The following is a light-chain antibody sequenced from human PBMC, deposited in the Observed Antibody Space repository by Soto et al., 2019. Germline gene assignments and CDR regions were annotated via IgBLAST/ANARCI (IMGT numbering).Light chain of an antibody. Sequence: QSVLTQPPSVSGAPRQSVTISCTGSSSNIGPAYDVHWYQQLPGTAPKLLIYGNRNRPSGVPDRFSASKSGTSASLAITGLQAEDEADYYCLSYDTSLSSPYVFGTGTKVTVL. CDR1: SSNIGPAYD. V-gene: IGLV1-40*01. CDR3: LSYDTSLSSPYV. CDR2: GNR. J-gene: IGLJ1*01.